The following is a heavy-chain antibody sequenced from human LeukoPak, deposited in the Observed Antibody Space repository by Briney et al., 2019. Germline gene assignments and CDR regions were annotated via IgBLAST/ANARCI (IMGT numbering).Heavy chain of an antibody. D-gene: IGHD3-9*01. V-gene: IGHV3-23*01. CDR1: GFTFSSYA. Sequence: TGGSLRLSCAASGFTFSSYAMSWVRQAPGKGLEWVSAISGSGGSTYYADSVKGRFTISRDNSKNTLYLQMNSLRAEDTAVYYYAKVSGGLTGYYRPGTQYYCDYWGQGTLVTVSS. CDR3: AKVSGGLTGYYRPGTQYYCDY. CDR2: ISGSGGST. J-gene: IGHJ4*02.